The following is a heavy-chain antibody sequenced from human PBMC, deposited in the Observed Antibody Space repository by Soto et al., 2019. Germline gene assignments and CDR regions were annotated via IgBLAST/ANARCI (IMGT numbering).Heavy chain of an antibody. CDR3: ASIAARASAY. V-gene: IGHV4-39*01. Sequence: KPSETLSLTCTVSGGSISSSSYYWGWIRQPPGKGLEWIGSIYYSGSTYYNPSLKSRVTISVDTSKNQFSLKLSSVTAADTAVYYCASIAARASAYWGQGTLVTVSS. J-gene: IGHJ4*02. CDR2: IYYSGST. CDR1: GGSISSSSYY. D-gene: IGHD6-6*01.